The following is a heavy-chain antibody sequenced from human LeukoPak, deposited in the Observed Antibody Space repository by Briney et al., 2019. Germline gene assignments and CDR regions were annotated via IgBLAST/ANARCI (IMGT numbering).Heavy chain of an antibody. J-gene: IGHJ4*02. Sequence: SETLSLTCTVSGGSISSYYWSWIRQPPGKGLEWIGYIYYSGSTNYNPSLKSRVTISVDTSKNQFSLKLSSVTAADTAVYYCARGTLEQWLAFDYWGQGTLVTVSS. V-gene: IGHV4-59*01. CDR3: ARGTLEQWLAFDY. D-gene: IGHD6-19*01. CDR1: GGSISSYY. CDR2: IYYSGST.